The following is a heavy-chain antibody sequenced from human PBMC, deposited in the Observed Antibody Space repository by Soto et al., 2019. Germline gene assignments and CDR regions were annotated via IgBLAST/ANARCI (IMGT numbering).Heavy chain of an antibody. J-gene: IGHJ3*02. Sequence: PSETLSLTCTVSGGSISSGGYYWSWIRQHPGKGLEWIGYIYYSGSTYYNPSLKSRVTISVDKSKNQFSLKLSSVTAADTAVYYCARSYCSGGSCYNAFDIWGQGTMVTVSS. CDR1: GGSISSGGYY. D-gene: IGHD2-15*01. V-gene: IGHV4-31*03. CDR3: ARSYCSGGSCYNAFDI. CDR2: IYYSGST.